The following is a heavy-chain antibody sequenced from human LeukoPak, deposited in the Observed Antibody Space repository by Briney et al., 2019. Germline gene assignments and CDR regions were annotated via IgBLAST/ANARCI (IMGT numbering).Heavy chain of an antibody. CDR3: AREESGGYFDY. Sequence: ASVKVSCKASGYTFTSYYMHWVRQAPGQGLEWMGLINPSGTNTNYAQKFRGRVTMTRDTSTSTVYMDLISLRSEDTAMYFCAREESGGYFDYWGQGTLVTVSS. CDR2: INPSGTNT. J-gene: IGHJ4*02. V-gene: IGHV1-46*01. CDR1: GYTFTSYY. D-gene: IGHD2-8*02.